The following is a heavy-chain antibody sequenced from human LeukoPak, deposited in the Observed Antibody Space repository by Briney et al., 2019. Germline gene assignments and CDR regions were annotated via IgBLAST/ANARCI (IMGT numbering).Heavy chain of an antibody. V-gene: IGHV4-61*02. CDR1: GGSINSGSYY. CDR3: ARSSGSYSY. D-gene: IGHD1-26*01. CDR2: IYTSGNT. J-gene: IGHJ4*02. Sequence: SETLSLTCTVSGGSINSGSYYWSWIRQPAGKGLEWIGRIYTSGNTNYNPSLKSRVTISVDTSKNQFSLKLSSVTAADTAVYYCARSSGSYSYWGQGTLVTVSS.